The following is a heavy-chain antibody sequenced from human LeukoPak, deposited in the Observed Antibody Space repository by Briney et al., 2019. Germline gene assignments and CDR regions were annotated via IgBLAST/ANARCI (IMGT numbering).Heavy chain of an antibody. J-gene: IGHJ4*02. Sequence: PGGSLRLSCAASGFTSSSYGMHWVRQAPGKGLEWVAVISYDGSNKYYADSVKGRFTISRDNSKDTLYLQMNSLRAEDTAVYYCAKDRSGSYSDFDYWGQGTLVTVSS. V-gene: IGHV3-30*18. D-gene: IGHD1-26*01. CDR3: AKDRSGSYSDFDY. CDR2: ISYDGSNK. CDR1: GFTSSSYG.